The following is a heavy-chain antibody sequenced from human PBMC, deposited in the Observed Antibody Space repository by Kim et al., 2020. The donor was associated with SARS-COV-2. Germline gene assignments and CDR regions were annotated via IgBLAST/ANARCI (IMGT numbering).Heavy chain of an antibody. V-gene: IGHV3-23*01. Sequence: GGSLRLSCAASGFTFSSYGLTWVRQAPGKGLEWVAGISSSGGDTHYAVSVQGRFTISRDNSRNALYLEMNSLRAEDTALYYCAKVTTKTAPVYDPSG. CDR1: GFTFSSYG. CDR3: AKVTTKTAPVYDP. D-gene: IGHD1-1*01. CDR2: ISSSGGDT. J-gene: IGHJ5*02.